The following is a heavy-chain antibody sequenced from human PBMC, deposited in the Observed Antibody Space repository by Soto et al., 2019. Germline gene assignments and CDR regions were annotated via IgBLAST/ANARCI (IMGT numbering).Heavy chain of an antibody. CDR1: GFTFSDYY. CDR2: ISSSGSTI. CDR3: ARDRQVRGVIGAAFDI. V-gene: IGHV3-11*01. Sequence: QVQLVESGGGLVKPGGSLRLSCAASGFTFSDYYMSWIRQAPGKGLEWVSYISSSGSTIYYADSVKGRFTISRDNAKNSLDQQMNSMKGEETAVYYCARDRQVRGVIGAAFDIWGQGTMVTVSS. J-gene: IGHJ3*02. D-gene: IGHD3-10*01.